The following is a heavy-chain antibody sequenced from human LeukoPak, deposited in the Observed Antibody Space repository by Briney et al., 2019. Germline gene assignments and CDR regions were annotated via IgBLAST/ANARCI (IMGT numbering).Heavy chain of an antibody. D-gene: IGHD3-22*01. Sequence: GGSLRLSCAASGFIFSSYAIHWVRQAPGKGLEWLSFISSDGSEKYYADSVKGRFTISRDNSKNTLYLQLSSLRVEDTAVYYCAREHGRSGYFDYWGQGTLVSVSS. J-gene: IGHJ4*02. CDR2: ISSDGSEK. CDR3: AREHGRSGYFDY. V-gene: IGHV3-30*19. CDR1: GFIFSSYA.